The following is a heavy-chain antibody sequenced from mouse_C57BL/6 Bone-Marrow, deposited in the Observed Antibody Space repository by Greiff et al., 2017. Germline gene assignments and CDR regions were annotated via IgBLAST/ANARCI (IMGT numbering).Heavy chain of an antibody. Sequence: EVHLVESGGDLVKPGGSLKLSCAASGFTFSSYGMSWVRQTPDKRLEWVATISSGGSYTYYPDSVKGRFTISRDNAKNTLYLQMSSLKSEDTAMYYCARRSNYEGYYAMDYWGQGTSVTVAS. J-gene: IGHJ4*01. CDR2: ISSGGSYT. CDR1: GFTFSSYG. CDR3: ARRSNYEGYYAMDY. D-gene: IGHD2-5*01. V-gene: IGHV5-6*01.